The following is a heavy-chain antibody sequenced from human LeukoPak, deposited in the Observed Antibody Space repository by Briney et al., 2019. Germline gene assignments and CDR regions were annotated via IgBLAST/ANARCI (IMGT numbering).Heavy chain of an antibody. CDR1: GYTFTGYY. J-gene: IGHJ6*02. D-gene: IGHD6-19*01. Sequence: ASVKVSCKVSGYTFTGYYMHWVRQAPGQGLEWMGWINPNSGGTNYAQKFQGRVTMTRDTSISTAYMELSRLRSDDTAVYYCARGPAVAGTLYYYGMDVWGQGTTVTVSS. V-gene: IGHV1-2*02. CDR3: ARGPAVAGTLYYYGMDV. CDR2: INPNSGGT.